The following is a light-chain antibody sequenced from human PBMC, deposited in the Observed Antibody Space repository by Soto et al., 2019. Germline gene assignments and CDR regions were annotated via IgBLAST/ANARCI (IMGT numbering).Light chain of an antibody. CDR1: SSDVGGYKY. J-gene: IGLJ1*01. V-gene: IGLV2-14*01. CDR2: EVS. CDR3: FSFTTDWTHV. Sequence: QSVLTQPASVSGSPGQSITISCTGTSSDVGGYKYVSWYQQHPGKAPKLMIYEVSNRPSGVSNRFSGSKSGTAASLTISGLQTEDEADYFCFSFTTDWTHVFGTGTKVTVL.